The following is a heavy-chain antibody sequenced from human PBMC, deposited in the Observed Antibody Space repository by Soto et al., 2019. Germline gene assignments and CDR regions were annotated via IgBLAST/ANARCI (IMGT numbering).Heavy chain of an antibody. Sequence: GGSLRLSCAASGFTFSSYVMHWVRQAPGKGLEWVAVIWYDGSNKYYADSVKGRFTISRDKSKNTLYLQMNSLRADDTAVYYCARVSFSSASCYSPTNYYYMEGWDRET. CDR2: IWYDGSNK. CDR3: ARVSFSSASCYSPTNYYYMEG. D-gene: IGHD2-2*02. J-gene: IGHJ6*03. CDR1: GFTFSSYV. V-gene: IGHV3-33*01.